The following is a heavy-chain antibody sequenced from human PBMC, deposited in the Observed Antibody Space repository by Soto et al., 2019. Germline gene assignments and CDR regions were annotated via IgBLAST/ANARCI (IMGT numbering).Heavy chain of an antibody. CDR2: IYHSGST. CDR3: ERDLSYSSGH. D-gene: IGHD3-10*01. J-gene: IGHJ4*02. Sequence: QVQLQESGPGLVKPSGTLSLTCAVSGGSISSVNWWSWVRQPPGKGLEWIGEIYHSGSTNYNPSLKGRVTISVDQSKYQFSRKLSSVTAADTAVYYCERDLSYSSGHWGQGTLVTVSS. CDR1: GGSISSVNW. V-gene: IGHV4-4*02.